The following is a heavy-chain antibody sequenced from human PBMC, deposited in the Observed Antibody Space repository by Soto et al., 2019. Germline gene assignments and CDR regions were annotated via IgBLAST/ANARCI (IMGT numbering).Heavy chain of an antibody. CDR3: ARSGHIAVATDY. D-gene: IGHD6-19*01. J-gene: IGHJ4*02. Sequence: QLQLQESGPGLVKPSETLSLTCTVSGGSISSSSYYRGWIRQPPGKGLEWIGSIYYSGSTYYNPSLKSRVTISVDTSKNQFSLKLSSVTAADTAVYYCARSGHIAVATDYWGQGTLVTVSS. CDR2: IYYSGST. V-gene: IGHV4-39*01. CDR1: GGSISSSSYY.